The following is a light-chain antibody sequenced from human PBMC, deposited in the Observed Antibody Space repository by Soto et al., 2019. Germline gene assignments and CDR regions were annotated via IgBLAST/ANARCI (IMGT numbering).Light chain of an antibody. J-gene: IGLJ3*02. Sequence: QLVLTQPPSVSEAPRQRVTISCPGSSSNIGNNAVNWYQQLPGKAPKLLIYYDDLLPSGVSDRFSGSKSGTSASLAISGLQSEDEADYYCAAWDDSLNGPVFGGGTKVTVL. V-gene: IGLV1-36*01. CDR1: SSNIGNNA. CDR3: AAWDDSLNGPV. CDR2: YDD.